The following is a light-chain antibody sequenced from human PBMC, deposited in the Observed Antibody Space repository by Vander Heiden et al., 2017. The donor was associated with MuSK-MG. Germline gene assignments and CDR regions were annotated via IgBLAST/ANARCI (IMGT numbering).Light chain of an antibody. CDR3: SSYTGSTTLAV. V-gene: IGLV2-14*01. CDR1: SSDVGGYNY. J-gene: IGLJ2*01. CDR2: EVS. Sequence: QCALTQPASVSGSPGQSLPFSCTGTSSDVGGYNYVSWYQQHPGKAPKLVISEVSNRPSGVSNRFSGSKSGNTASLTISGLQADDEADYYCSSYTGSTTLAVFGGGTKLTVL.